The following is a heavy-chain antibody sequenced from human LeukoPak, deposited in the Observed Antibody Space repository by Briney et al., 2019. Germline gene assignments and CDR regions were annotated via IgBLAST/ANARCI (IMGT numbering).Heavy chain of an antibody. J-gene: IGHJ4*02. CDR2: ISSSGSTI. Sequence: GGSLRLSCAASGFTFSSYEMNWVRQAPGKGLEWVSYISSSGSTIYYADSVKGRFTISRDNAKNPLYLQMNSLRAEDTAVYYCTREPSGLGSGSYNYWGQGTLVTVSS. CDR3: TREPSGLGSGSYNY. CDR1: GFTFSSYE. V-gene: IGHV3-48*03. D-gene: IGHD3-10*01.